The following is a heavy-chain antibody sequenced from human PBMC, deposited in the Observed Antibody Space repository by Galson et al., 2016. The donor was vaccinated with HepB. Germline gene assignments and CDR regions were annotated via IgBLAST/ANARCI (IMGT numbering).Heavy chain of an antibody. CDR2: IVVGSGYT. Sequence: SCKASGFTFTNSAVQWVRQARGQRLEWIGWIVVGSGYTNCAQKFQETVTITRDMSTSTVYMELSSLRSEDTAVYYCAALFTSSPSDFDYWGQGTLVTVSS. CDR3: AALFTSSPSDFDY. D-gene: IGHD2-2*01. J-gene: IGHJ4*02. V-gene: IGHV1-58*01. CDR1: GFTFTNSA.